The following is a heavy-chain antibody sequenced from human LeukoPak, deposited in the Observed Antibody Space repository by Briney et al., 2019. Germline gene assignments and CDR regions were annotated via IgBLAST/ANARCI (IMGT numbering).Heavy chain of an antibody. V-gene: IGHV1-2*02. D-gene: IGHD1-26*01. Sequence: ASVKVSCKASGYTFTGYYMHWVRQAPGQGLVWMGWINPNSGGTNYAQKFQGRVTMTRDTSISTAYMELSRLRSDDTAVYYCARDRWANDAFDIWGQGTMVTVSS. CDR3: ARDRWANDAFDI. CDR1: GYTFTGYY. CDR2: INPNSGGT. J-gene: IGHJ3*02.